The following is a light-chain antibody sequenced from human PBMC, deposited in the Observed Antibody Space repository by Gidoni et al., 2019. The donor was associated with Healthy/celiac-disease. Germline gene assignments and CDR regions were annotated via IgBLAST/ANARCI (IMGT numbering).Light chain of an antibody. J-gene: IGKJ4*01. CDR1: QSVLYSSNNKNY. CDR3: QQYYSTPLT. CDR2: WAS. V-gene: IGKV4-1*01. Sequence: DIVMPQSPASLAVSLGERATINCKSSQSVLYSSNNKNYLAWYQQKPGQPPKLLIYWASTRESGVPDRCSGSGSGTDFTLTISSLQAEDVAVYYCQQYYSTPLTFGGGTKVEIK.